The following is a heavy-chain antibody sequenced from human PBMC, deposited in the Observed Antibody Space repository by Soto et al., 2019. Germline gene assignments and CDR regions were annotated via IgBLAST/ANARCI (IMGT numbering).Heavy chain of an antibody. J-gene: IGHJ4*02. CDR2: ISSNGGST. D-gene: IGHD5-12*01. CDR1: GFTFSRYA. CDR3: ARGGRGYEFDY. Sequence: EVQLVESGGGLVQPGGSLRLSCAASGFTFSRYAMHWVRQAPGKGLEYVSPISSNGGSTHYANSVKGRFTISRDNSKNTLYLQLGSLRPEVTAVYYCARGGRGYEFDYWGQGTLVTVSS. V-gene: IGHV3-64*01.